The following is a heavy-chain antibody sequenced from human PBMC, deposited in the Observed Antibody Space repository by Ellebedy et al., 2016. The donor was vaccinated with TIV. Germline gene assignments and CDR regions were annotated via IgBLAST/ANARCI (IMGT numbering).Heavy chain of an antibody. CDR1: GYTFTGYY. CDR3: ARSPSPHIPDFDY. D-gene: IGHD2-21*01. Sequence: ASVKVSCKASGYTFTGYYMHWVRQAPGQGLEWMGWINPNSGGTNYAQKFQGRVTMTRDTSISTAYMELGRLRSDDTAVYYCARSPSPHIPDFDYWGQGTLVTVSS. CDR2: INPNSGGT. J-gene: IGHJ4*02. V-gene: IGHV1-2*02.